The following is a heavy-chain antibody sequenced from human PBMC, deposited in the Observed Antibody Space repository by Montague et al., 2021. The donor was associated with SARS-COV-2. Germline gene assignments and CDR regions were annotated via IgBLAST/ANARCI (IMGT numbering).Heavy chain of an antibody. J-gene: IGHJ4*02. D-gene: IGHD1-26*01. Sequence: SLRLSCAASGFTFSTYAMSWVRQAPGKGLEWVSSISKSGESTFYADSVKGRFTISRDNSKNPLYLQVNSLRAEDTAVYFCAKRPSGADNRGQGTLVTVSS. CDR2: ISKSGEST. V-gene: IGHV3-23*01. CDR1: GFTFSTYA. CDR3: AKRPSGADN.